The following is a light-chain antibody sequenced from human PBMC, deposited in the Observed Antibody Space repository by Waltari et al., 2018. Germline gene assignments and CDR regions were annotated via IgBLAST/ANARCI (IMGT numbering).Light chain of an antibody. CDR1: QSVSSY. Sequence: EIVLTQSPGTLSLSPGERATLSCRASQSVSSYLAWYQQKPGQAPRLLIYDASKRATGSPARFSGSGSGTDCTLTISSLEPEDFAVYYCQQRGDWPRLTFGQGTKVEIK. CDR3: QQRGDWPRLT. CDR2: DAS. J-gene: IGKJ1*01. V-gene: IGKV3-11*01.